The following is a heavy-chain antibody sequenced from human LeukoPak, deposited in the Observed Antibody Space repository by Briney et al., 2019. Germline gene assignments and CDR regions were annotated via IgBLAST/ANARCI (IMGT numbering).Heavy chain of an antibody. CDR1: GGSFSGYY. CDR3: ARASGYYDFWSGYLAHNWFDP. J-gene: IGHJ5*02. Sequence: SETLSLTCAVYGGSFSGYYWSWIRQPPGKGLEWIGEINHSGSTNYNPSLKSRVTISVDTSKNQFSLKLSSVTAADTAVYYCARASGYYDFWSGYLAHNWFDPWGQGTLVTVSS. CDR2: INHSGST. D-gene: IGHD3-3*01. V-gene: IGHV4-34*01.